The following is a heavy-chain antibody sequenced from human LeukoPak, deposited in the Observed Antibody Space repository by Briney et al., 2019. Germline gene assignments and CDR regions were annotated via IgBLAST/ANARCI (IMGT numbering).Heavy chain of an antibody. J-gene: IGHJ4*02. CDR2: IYYSGST. D-gene: IGHD4-23*01. V-gene: IGHV4-39*07. Sequence: SETLSLTCTVSGGSISTTSYFWAWIRQPPGGGLEWIGYIYYSGSTYYNPSLRSRVTISVDTSKNQFSLKLSSVTAADTAMYYCARVSRGNSVGGDYWGQGTLVTVSS. CDR1: GGSISTTSYF. CDR3: ARVSRGNSVGGDY.